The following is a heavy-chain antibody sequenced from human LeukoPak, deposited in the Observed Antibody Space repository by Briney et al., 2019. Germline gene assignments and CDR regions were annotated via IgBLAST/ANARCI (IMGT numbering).Heavy chain of an antibody. CDR1: GFTFSSYG. V-gene: IGHV3-30*02. CDR2: IRDDGSNK. Sequence: GGSLRLSCAASGFTFSSYGMHWVRQAPGKGLEWVAFIRDDGSNKYYADSVEGRFTISRDNSKNTLYLQMNSLRAEDTAVYYCAKSGSDYDFWSGSNYYFDYWGQGTLVTVSS. D-gene: IGHD3-3*01. CDR3: AKSGSDYDFWSGSNYYFDY. J-gene: IGHJ4*02.